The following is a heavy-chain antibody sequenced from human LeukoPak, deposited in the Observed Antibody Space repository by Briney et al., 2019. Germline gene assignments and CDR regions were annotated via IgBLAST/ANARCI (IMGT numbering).Heavy chain of an antibody. CDR3: ATEDYYDSSGYYFDY. J-gene: IGHJ4*02. CDR2: IKQDGSET. V-gene: IGHV3-7*01. Sequence: GGSLRLSCAASGFTFSSYWMSWVRQAPGKGLEWVANIKQDGSETYYVDSVKGRFTISRDNAKNSLYLQMNSLRAEDTAVYYCATEDYYDSSGYYFDYWGQGTLVTVSS. D-gene: IGHD3-22*01. CDR1: GFTFSSYW.